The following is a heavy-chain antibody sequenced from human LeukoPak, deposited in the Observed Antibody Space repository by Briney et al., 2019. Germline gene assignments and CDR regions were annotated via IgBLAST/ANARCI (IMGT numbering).Heavy chain of an antibody. CDR2: ISGSGGST. J-gene: IGHJ5*02. CDR1: GFTFSSYA. CDR3: ANGMTTVTNVRLNGFDP. V-gene: IGHV3-23*01. D-gene: IGHD4-17*01. Sequence: PGGSLRLSCAASGFTFSSYAMSWVRQAPGKGLEWVSGISGSGGSTYYADSVKGWFTISRDNSRNTLYLQMNSLRAEDTAVYYGANGMTTVTNVRLNGFDPWGQGTLVTVSS.